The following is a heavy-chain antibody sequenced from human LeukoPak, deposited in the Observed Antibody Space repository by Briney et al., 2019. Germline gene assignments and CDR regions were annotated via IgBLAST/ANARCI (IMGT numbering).Heavy chain of an antibody. Sequence: SETLSLTCTVSGGPISSSSYYWGWIRQPPGKGLEWIGEINHSGSTNYNPSLKSRVTISVDTSKNQFSLKLSSVTAADTAVYYCARRRVTMVRGVVNYYYYYYMDVWGKGTTVTISS. CDR1: GGPISSSSYY. CDR2: INHSGST. J-gene: IGHJ6*03. D-gene: IGHD3-10*01. V-gene: IGHV4-39*07. CDR3: ARRRVTMVRGVVNYYYYYYMDV.